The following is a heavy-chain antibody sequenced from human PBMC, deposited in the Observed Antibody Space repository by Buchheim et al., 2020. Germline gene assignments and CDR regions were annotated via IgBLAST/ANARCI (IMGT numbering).Heavy chain of an antibody. CDR2: ISSSGSTI. J-gene: IGHJ6*02. Sequence: EVQLVESGGGLVQPGGSLRLSCAASGFTFSSYEMNWVRQAPGKGLEWVSYISSSGSTIYYAESVKGRFTISRDNAKKSLYLQMNSLRAEDTAVYYCAREGITGTTYGMDVWGQGTT. CDR1: GFTFSSYE. D-gene: IGHD1-7*01. V-gene: IGHV3-48*03. CDR3: AREGITGTTYGMDV.